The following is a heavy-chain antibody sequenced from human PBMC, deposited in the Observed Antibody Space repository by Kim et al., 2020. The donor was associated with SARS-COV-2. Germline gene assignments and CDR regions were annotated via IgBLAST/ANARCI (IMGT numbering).Heavy chain of an antibody. CDR1: GFTFSSYA. CDR3: AKPHREYYYDSSGYYHDAFDS. V-gene: IGHV3-23*01. J-gene: IGHJ3*02. D-gene: IGHD3-22*01. CDR2: ISGSGGST. Sequence: GGSLRLSCAASGFTFSSYAMSWVRQAPGKGLEWVSAISGSGGSTYYADSVKGRFTISRDNSKNTLYLQMNSLRAEDTAVYYCAKPHREYYYDSSGYYHDAFDSWGQGTMVTVSS.